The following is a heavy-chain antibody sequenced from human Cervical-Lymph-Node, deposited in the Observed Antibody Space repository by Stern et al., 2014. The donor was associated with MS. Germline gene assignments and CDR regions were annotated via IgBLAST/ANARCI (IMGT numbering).Heavy chain of an antibody. CDR3: AREGSVVTTYAMDV. J-gene: IGHJ6*02. D-gene: IGHD4-23*01. CDR1: GGSIISSDHY. CDR2: IYFTGTT. V-gene: IGHV4-39*02. Sequence: VQLVESGPGLVKPSETLSLTCTVSGGSIISSDHYWGWVSQPPGKGLEWIGSIYFTGTTFYTPSLTSRASISLDTSKHQFSLKVTSVTAADTAVYYCAREGSVVTTYAMDVWGQGTTVAVSS.